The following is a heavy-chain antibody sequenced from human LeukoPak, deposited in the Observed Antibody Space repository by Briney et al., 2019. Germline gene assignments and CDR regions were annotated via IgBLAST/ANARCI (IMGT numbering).Heavy chain of an antibody. J-gene: IGHJ6*02. CDR2: IYYSGST. D-gene: IGHD2-2*01. V-gene: IGHV4-59*12. CDR1: GGSISSYY. CDR3: ARDRFSSTSYRVGPQLVHGMDV. Sequence: SETLSLTCTVSGGSISSYYWSWIRQPPGKGLEWIGYIYYSGSTNYNPSLKSRVTISVDTSKNQFSLKLSSVTAADTAVYYCARDRFSSTSYRVGPQLVHGMDVWGQGTTVTVSS.